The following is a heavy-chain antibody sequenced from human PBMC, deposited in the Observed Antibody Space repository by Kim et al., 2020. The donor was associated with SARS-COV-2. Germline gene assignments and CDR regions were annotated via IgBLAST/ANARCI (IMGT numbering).Heavy chain of an antibody. CDR3: ASTGGYCTNGVCYTSHYYYYGMDV. CDR1: GFTFSSYS. J-gene: IGHJ6*02. CDR2: ISSSSSTI. V-gene: IGHV3-48*02. Sequence: GGSLRLSCAASGFTFSSYSMSWVRQAPGKGLEWVSYISSSSSTIYYADSVKGRFTISRDNAKNSLYLQMNSLRDEDTAVYYCASTGGYCTNGVCYTSHYYYYGMDVWGQGATVTVSS. D-gene: IGHD2-8*01.